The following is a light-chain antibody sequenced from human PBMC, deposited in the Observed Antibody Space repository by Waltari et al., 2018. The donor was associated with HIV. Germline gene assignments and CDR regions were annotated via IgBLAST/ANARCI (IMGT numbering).Light chain of an antibody. J-gene: IGKJ3*01. CDR1: ENINTF. CDR3: LQGYSSILT. CDR2: GAY. Sequence: DIQVTQSPSSLSASVGDRVTIICRTSENINTFLNWFQQKPGKIPRLLIYGAYRLESGVPSRFSGTGSGTDFSLTISGLQPEDFATYYCLQGYSSILTFAPGTKVEVK. V-gene: IGKV1-39*01.